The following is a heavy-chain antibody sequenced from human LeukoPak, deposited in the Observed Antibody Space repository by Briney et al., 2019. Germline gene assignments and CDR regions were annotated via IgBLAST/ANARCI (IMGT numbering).Heavy chain of an antibody. D-gene: IGHD4-23*01. CDR1: GGSISSGSYY. CDR3: ARGGNSGYFDY. V-gene: IGHV4-61*02. CDR2: IYTSGST. Sequence: SETLSLTCTVSGGSISSGSYYWRWLRQPAGKGREWIGRIYTSGSTNYNPSLKSRVTISVDTSKNQFSLKLSSVTAADTAVYYCARGGNSGYFDYWGQGTLVTVSS. J-gene: IGHJ4*02.